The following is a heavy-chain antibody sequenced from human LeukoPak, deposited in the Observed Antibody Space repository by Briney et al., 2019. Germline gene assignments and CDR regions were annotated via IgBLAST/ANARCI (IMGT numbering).Heavy chain of an antibody. V-gene: IGHV4-39*02. J-gene: IGHJ4*02. Sequence: NSSETLSLTCTVSGGSITSGGYFWGWIRQPPGKGLEWIGSIYYIGSPYYNPSLKSRVTISLDTSKNQLSLKLSSVTAADTAVYYCARAHGSATDPGTRLFDFWGQGTLVTVSS. CDR2: IYYIGSP. CDR3: ARAHGSATDPGTRLFDF. CDR1: GGSITSGGYF. D-gene: IGHD1/OR15-1a*01.